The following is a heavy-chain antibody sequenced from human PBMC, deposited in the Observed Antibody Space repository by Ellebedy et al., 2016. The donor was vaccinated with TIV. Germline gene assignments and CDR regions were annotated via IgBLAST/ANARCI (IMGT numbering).Heavy chain of an antibody. CDR1: GFTFSSYA. CDR2: ISGSGGST. Sequence: GESLKISXAASGFTFSSYAMSWVRQAPGKGLEWVSAISGSGGSTYYADSVKGRFTISRDNSKNTLYLQMNSLRAEDTAVYYCAKLPSGSYYETFDYWGQGTLVTVSS. J-gene: IGHJ4*02. CDR3: AKLPSGSYYETFDY. V-gene: IGHV3-23*01. D-gene: IGHD1-26*01.